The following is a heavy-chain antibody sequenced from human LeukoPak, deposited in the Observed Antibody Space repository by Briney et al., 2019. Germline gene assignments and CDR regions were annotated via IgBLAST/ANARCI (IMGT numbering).Heavy chain of an antibody. V-gene: IGHV4-61*02. CDR1: GGSISSSSYY. Sequence: SETLSLTCTVSGGSISSSSYYWGWIRQPAGKGLEWIGRIDASGSINYNPSLKSRVTMSVDRSKNQFSLKLSSVTAADTAVYYCAKVGSLSRGRNWVDPWGQGTLVTVSS. D-gene: IGHD2-15*01. CDR2: IDASGSI. J-gene: IGHJ5*02. CDR3: AKVGSLSRGRNWVDP.